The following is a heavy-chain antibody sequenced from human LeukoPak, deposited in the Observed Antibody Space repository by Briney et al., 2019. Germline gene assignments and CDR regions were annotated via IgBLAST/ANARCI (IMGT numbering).Heavy chain of an antibody. V-gene: IGHV3-30*02. J-gene: IGHJ4*02. CDR2: LAHHGRDK. CDR1: GFTFSSYA. CDR3: AKDRIVLTVYAFDS. Sequence: GGSLRLSCAASGFTFSSYAMHWVRQGPGKGLEWVAYLAHHGRDKYYADSVQGRFTISRDNSKNTVYLQMNSLRPEDTAVYYCAKDRIVLTVYAFDSWGQGSLVTVSS. D-gene: IGHD2-8*01.